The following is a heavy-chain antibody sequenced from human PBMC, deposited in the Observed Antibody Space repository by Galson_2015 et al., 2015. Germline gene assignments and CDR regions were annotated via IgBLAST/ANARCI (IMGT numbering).Heavy chain of an antibody. D-gene: IGHD5-12*01. CDR3: ARVSVATNLWRSNFDY. Sequence: SVKVSCKASGYTFTSYDINWVRQATGQGLEWMGWMNPNSGNTGYAQKFQGRVTMTRNTSISTAYMELSSLRSEDTAVYYCARVSVATNLWRSNFDYWGQGTLVTVSS. J-gene: IGHJ4*02. CDR2: MNPNSGNT. V-gene: IGHV1-8*01. CDR1: GYTFTSYD.